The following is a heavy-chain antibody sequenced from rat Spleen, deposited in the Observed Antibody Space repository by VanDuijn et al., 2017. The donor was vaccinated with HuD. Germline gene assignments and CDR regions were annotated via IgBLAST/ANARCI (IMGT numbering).Heavy chain of an antibody. CDR3: ARWTTVATSFDY. CDR2: INSAGST. Sequence: EVQLQESGPGLVKPSQSLSLTCSVTGYSITSGYGWNWIRKFPGNKLEWMGYINSAGSTNYNPPLKSQISITRDTSKNQFFLQLNSVTTEDTATYYCARWTTVATSFDYWGQGVMVTVSS. CDR1: GYSITSGYG. J-gene: IGHJ2*01. V-gene: IGHV3-3*01. D-gene: IGHD1-3*01.